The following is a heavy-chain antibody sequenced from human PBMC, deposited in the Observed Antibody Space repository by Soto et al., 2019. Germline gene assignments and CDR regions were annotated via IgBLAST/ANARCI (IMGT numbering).Heavy chain of an antibody. V-gene: IGHV1-18*01. J-gene: IGHJ5*02. CDR2: ISAYNGNT. D-gene: IGHD5-18*01. CDR1: GYTFTSYG. CDR3: ARHHTRSYGSDGCFDP. Sequence: SVKVSWKASGYTFTSYGIRWVRQAPGQGLDWMGWISAYNGNTNYAQKLQGRVTMTTDTPTSTPYMELRSPRSADTAADSCARHHTRSYGSDGCFDPWGEATLFTVS.